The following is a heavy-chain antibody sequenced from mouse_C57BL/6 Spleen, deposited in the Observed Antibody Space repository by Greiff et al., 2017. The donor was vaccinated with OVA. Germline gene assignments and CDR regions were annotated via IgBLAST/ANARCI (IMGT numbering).Heavy chain of an antibody. CDR3: ARKPNYYGRCHGY. CDR1: GYTFPSYW. Sequence: QVQLQQPGAELVRPGSSVKLSCKASGYTFPSYWMHWVKQRPIQGLEWIGNIDPSDSETHYNQKFKDKATLTVDKSSSTAYMQLSSLTSEGSAVNCCARKPNYYGRCHGYWGQGTTLTVSS. D-gene: IGHD1-1*01. CDR2: IDPSDSET. J-gene: IGHJ2*01. V-gene: IGHV1-52*01.